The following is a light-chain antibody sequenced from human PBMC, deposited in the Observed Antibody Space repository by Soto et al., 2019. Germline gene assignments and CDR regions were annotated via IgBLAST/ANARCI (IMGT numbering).Light chain of an antibody. CDR3: QQRRNRPLT. V-gene: IGKV3-11*01. Sequence: EIVLTQSPATLSLSPGERATLSCRASQSVDVFLAWYQQRPGQAPRLLIYDASKRATYVPSRFSGSGSGTDFTLTISSLEPEDFAVYYCQQRRNRPLTFGGGTRVDIK. CDR2: DAS. J-gene: IGKJ4*01. CDR1: QSVDVF.